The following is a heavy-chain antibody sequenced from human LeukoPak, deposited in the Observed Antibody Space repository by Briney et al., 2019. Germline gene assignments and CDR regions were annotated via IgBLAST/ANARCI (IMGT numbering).Heavy chain of an antibody. Sequence: PGGSLRLSCAASGFTFSSYAMSWVRQAPGKGLEWVSVISGSGGSTYYADSVKGRFTISRDNSKNTLYLQMNSLRAEDTAVYYCAKSGCSSTSCYKDYYMDVWGKGTTVTVSS. CDR1: GFTFSSYA. J-gene: IGHJ6*03. D-gene: IGHD2-2*02. CDR3: AKSGCSSTSCYKDYYMDV. V-gene: IGHV3-23*01. CDR2: ISGSGGST.